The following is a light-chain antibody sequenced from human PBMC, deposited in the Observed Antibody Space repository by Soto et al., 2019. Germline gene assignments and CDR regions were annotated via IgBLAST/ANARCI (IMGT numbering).Light chain of an antibody. J-gene: IGLJ1*01. CDR2: EVS. CDR3: SSYTSSSTYV. V-gene: IGLV2-14*01. Sequence: QSALAQPASVSGSPGQSITISCTGTSSDVGGYNYVSWYQQHPGKAPKLMIYEVSSRPSGVSNRFSGSKSGNTASLTISGLQAEDEADYYCSSYTSSSTYVFXTGTKVTV. CDR1: SSDVGGYNY.